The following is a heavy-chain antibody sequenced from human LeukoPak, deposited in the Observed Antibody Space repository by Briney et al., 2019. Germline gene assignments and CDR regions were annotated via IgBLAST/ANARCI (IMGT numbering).Heavy chain of an antibody. D-gene: IGHD3-22*01. J-gene: IGHJ4*02. V-gene: IGHV1-24*01. CDR2: FDPEDGET. CDR3: ATFGSSGYYYPIDY. CDR1: GYTLTELS. Sequence: ASVKVSCKVSGYTLTELSLHWVRQAPGKGLEWMGGFDPEDGETIYAQKFQGRVTMTEDTSTDTAYMELSSLRSEDTAVYYCATFGSSGYYYPIDYWGQGTLVTVSS.